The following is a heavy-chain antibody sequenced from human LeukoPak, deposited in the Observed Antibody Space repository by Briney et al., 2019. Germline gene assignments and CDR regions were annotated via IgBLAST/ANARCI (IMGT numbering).Heavy chain of an antibody. CDR3: ARKFDY. J-gene: IGHJ4*02. CDR1: GFTVSSNY. V-gene: IGHV3-53*01. Sequence: GGSLRLSCAASGFTVSSNYMSWVRQAPGKGLEWVSAIYSGGSTYYADSVRGRFTISRDNSKNTLFLQMNSLRAEDTAVYYCARKFDYWGQGTLVTVSS. CDR2: IYSGGST.